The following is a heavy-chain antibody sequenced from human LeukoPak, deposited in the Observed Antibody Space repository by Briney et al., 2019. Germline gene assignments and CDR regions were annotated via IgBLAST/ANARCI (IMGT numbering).Heavy chain of an antibody. J-gene: IGHJ3*02. CDR3: ARDRMIVVTTGAFDI. CDR2: ISYDGSNK. D-gene: IGHD3-22*01. Sequence: PGGSLRLSCAASGFTFSSYAMHWVRQAPGKGLEWVAVISYDGSNKYYADSVKGRFTISRDNSKNTLYLQMNSLRAEDTAVYYCARDRMIVVTTGAFDIWGQGTMVTVSS. V-gene: IGHV3-30-3*01. CDR1: GFTFSSYA.